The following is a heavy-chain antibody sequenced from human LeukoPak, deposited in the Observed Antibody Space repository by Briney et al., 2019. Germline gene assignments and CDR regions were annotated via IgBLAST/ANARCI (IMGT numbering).Heavy chain of an antibody. D-gene: IGHD1-26*01. CDR1: GFTFSGYA. CDR2: ISGSGGST. Sequence: GGSLRLSCAASGFTFSGYAMSWVRQAPGKGLEWVSAISGSGGSTYYADSVKGRFTISRDNSKNTLYLQMNSLRAEDTAVYYCANTGSGSYYFDYWGQGTLVTVSS. V-gene: IGHV3-23*01. J-gene: IGHJ4*02. CDR3: ANTGSGSYYFDY.